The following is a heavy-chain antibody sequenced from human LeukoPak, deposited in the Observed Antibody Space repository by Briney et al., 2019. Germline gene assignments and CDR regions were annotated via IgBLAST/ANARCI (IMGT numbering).Heavy chain of an antibody. Sequence: GGSLRLSCAASGCTFSSYSMNWVRQAPGRGLEWVSSISSSSSYIYYADSVKGRFTISRDNAKNSLYLQMNSLRAEDTAVYYCARAYYYDSSGYEDAFDIWGQGTMVTVSS. CDR3: ARAYYYDSSGYEDAFDI. CDR2: ISSSSSYI. D-gene: IGHD3-22*01. V-gene: IGHV3-21*01. CDR1: GCTFSSYS. J-gene: IGHJ3*02.